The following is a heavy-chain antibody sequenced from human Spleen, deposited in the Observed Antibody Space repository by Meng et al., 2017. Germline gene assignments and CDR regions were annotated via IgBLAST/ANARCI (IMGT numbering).Heavy chain of an antibody. D-gene: IGHD4-17*01. CDR1: GFTLNTYT. Sequence: GESLKISCAASGFTLNTYTMNWVRQAPGKGLEWVSSISTSGAYIYYADSVKGRFTISRDNAKNSLYLQMNSLRADDTAVYYCTGDYGDSLYYYCDMDVWGQGTTVTVSS. V-gene: IGHV3-21*01. J-gene: IGHJ6*02. CDR3: TGDYGDSLYYYCDMDV. CDR2: ISTSGAYI.